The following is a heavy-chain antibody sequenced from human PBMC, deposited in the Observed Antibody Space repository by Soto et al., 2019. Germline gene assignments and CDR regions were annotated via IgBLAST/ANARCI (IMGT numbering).Heavy chain of an antibody. D-gene: IGHD2-2*01. CDR1: GYTFTSYA. CDR2: INAGNGNT. J-gene: IGHJ6*03. CDR3: ARVYVPATPYYYYYYMDV. V-gene: IGHV1-3*01. Sequence: ASVKVSCKASGYTFTSYAMHWVRQAPGQGLEWMGWINAGNGNTKYSQKFQGRVTITRDTSASTAYMELSSLRSEDTAVFYCARVYVPATPYYYYYYMDVWGKGTTVTVSS.